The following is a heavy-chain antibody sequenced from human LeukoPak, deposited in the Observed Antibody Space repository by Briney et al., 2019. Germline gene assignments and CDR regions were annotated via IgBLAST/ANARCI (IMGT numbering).Heavy chain of an antibody. CDR2: ISSSSSYI. D-gene: IGHD3-9*01. J-gene: IGHJ4*02. Sequence: GGSLRLSCAASGFTFSSYSMNWVRQAPGKGLEWVSSISSSSSYIYYADSVKGRFTISRDNAKNSLYLQMNSLRAEDTAVYYCARVPILRYFDWFSEGLFSREVYFDYWGQGTLVTVSS. CDR1: GFTFSSYS. V-gene: IGHV3-21*04. CDR3: ARVPILRYFDWFSEGLFSREVYFDY.